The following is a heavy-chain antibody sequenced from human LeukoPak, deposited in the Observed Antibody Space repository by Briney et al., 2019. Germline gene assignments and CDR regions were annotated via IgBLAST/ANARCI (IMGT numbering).Heavy chain of an antibody. J-gene: IGHJ3*02. CDR3: ARDKRRYSSTSCYGRGDAFDI. V-gene: IGHV3-11*01. CDR1: GFTFSDYY. CDR2: ISSSGSTI. D-gene: IGHD2-2*01. Sequence: GGSLRLSCAASGFTFSDYYMSWIRQAPGKGLEWVSYISSSGSTIYYADSVKGRFTIPRDNAKNSLYLQMKSLRAEDTAVYYCARDKRRYSSTSCYGRGDAFDIWGQGTMVTVSS.